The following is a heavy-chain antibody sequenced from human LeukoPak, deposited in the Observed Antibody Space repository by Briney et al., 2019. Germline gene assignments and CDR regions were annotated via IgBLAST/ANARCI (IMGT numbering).Heavy chain of an antibody. CDR3: ARHYNYYFDY. J-gene: IGHJ4*02. CDR2: ISAYNGNT. Sequence: ASVKVSCTASGYTFTSYGISWVRQAPGQGVEWMGWISAYNGNTNYAQKLQGRVTMTTDTSTSTAYMELRSLRSDDTAVYYCARHYNYYFDYCVQGTLVTVSS. V-gene: IGHV1-18*01. D-gene: IGHD1-1*01. CDR1: GYTFTSYG.